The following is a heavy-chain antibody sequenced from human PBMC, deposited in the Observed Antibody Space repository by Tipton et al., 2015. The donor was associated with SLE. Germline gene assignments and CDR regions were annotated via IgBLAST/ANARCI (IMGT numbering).Heavy chain of an antibody. CDR2: ISAYNGNT. D-gene: IGHD6-13*01. Sequence: QSGAEVKKPGASVKVSCKASGYTFTSYGISWVRQAPGQGLEWMGWISAYNGNTNYAQKLQGRVTMTRDTSTSTVYMELSSLRSEDTAVYYCARGSGWSSSWYTFDYWGQGTLVTVSS. CDR3: ARGSGWSSSWYTFDY. J-gene: IGHJ4*02. V-gene: IGHV1-18*01. CDR1: GYTFTSYG.